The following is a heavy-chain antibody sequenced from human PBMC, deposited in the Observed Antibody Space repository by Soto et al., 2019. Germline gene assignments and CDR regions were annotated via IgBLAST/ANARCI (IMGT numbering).Heavy chain of an antibody. CDR2: IYYSGST. CDR1: GGSISSGDSY. Sequence: QVQLQESGPGLVKPSQTLTLTCTVSGGSISSGDSYWSWIRQPPGKGLEWIGYIYYSGSTYYNPSLKSRVTISVDTSKNQFSLKLSSVTAADTAVYYCARAPPLKYTYGLRGAFDIWGQGTMVTVSS. V-gene: IGHV4-30-4*01. D-gene: IGHD5-18*01. J-gene: IGHJ3*02. CDR3: ARAPPLKYTYGLRGAFDI.